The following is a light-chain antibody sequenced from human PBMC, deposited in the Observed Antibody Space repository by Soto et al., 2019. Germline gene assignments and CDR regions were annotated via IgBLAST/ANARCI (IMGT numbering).Light chain of an antibody. CDR1: QSVSSY. J-gene: IGKJ2*01. V-gene: IGKV3-11*01. Sequence: DIVLTQSPATLYLSPGERATLSCRASQSVSSYLAWYQQKPGQAPRLLIYDASNRATGIPARFSGSGSGTDFPLTISSLEPEDFAVYYCQQRSNWPLMYTFGQGTKLEIK. CDR2: DAS. CDR3: QQRSNWPLMYT.